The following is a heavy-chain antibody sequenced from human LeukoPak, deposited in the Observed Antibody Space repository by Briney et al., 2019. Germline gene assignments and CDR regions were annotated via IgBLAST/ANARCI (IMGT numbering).Heavy chain of an antibody. CDR2: IYYSGST. D-gene: IGHD6-19*01. Sequence: PSETLSLTCTVSGGSISSNYWNWIRQPPGKGLEWIGYIYYSGSTNYNPSLKSRVTISIDTSKNQLSLKLSSVTAADTAVYYCARGSQWLVFDYWGQGSLVTVSS. V-gene: IGHV4-59*01. CDR1: GGSISSNY. CDR3: ARGSQWLVFDY. J-gene: IGHJ4*02.